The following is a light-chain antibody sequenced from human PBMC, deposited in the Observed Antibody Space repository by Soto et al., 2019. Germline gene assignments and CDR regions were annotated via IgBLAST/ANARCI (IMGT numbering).Light chain of an antibody. Sequence: MTQSTSSLSASVGHSVTIVCRASQSISSYLNWYQQRPGKAPKLLIFAASSLQSGVPSRFSGSGSGTDFPLTISSLQTEDFATYYCQQSYNTPGTFGQGTKVDIK. CDR1: QSISSY. CDR3: QQSYNTPGT. V-gene: IGKV1-39*01. J-gene: IGKJ1*01. CDR2: AAS.